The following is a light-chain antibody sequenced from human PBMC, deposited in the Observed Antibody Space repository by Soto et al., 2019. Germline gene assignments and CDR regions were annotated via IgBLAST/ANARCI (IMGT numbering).Light chain of an antibody. CDR1: SSDVGSYNL. Sequence: QSALTQPASVSASPGQSITISCTGTSSDVGSYNLVSWYQQHPGKAPKLMIYEVSKRPSGISNRFSGSKSGNTASLTISGLQTEDEADYYCCSYAGSSAFHVVFGGGTKLTVL. CDR3: CSYAGSSAFHVV. V-gene: IGLV2-23*02. J-gene: IGLJ2*01. CDR2: EVS.